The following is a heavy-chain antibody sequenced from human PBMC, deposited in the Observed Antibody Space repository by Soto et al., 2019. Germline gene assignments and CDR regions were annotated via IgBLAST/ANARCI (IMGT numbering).Heavy chain of an antibody. D-gene: IGHD3-3*01. CDR1: GGTFSSYA. CDR2: IIPIFGTA. V-gene: IGHV1-69*01. Sequence: QVQLVQSGAEVKKPGSSVKVSCKASGGTFSSYAISWVRQAPGQGLEWMGGIIPIFGTANYAQKFQGRVTITADESTSTAYMELCGLSFEETAVYYWARGGLSTILGGDYFDYWGQGTLVTVSS. J-gene: IGHJ4*02. CDR3: ARGGLSTILGGDYFDY.